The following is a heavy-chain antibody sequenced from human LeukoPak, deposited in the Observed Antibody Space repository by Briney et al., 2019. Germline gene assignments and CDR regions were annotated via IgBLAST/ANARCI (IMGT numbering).Heavy chain of an antibody. CDR2: IYYSGSA. CDR1: GGSVSTFD. V-gene: IGHV4-59*02. Sequence: SETLSLTCTVFGGSVSTFDWSWLRQPPGKGLEWIRYIYYSGSANYTPPLKSRVTISVDTSKNQFSLRLSSVTAAATAVYYCAREDPQTTVPEGLDVWGQGTTVTVSS. J-gene: IGHJ6*02. CDR3: AREDPQTTVPEGLDV. D-gene: IGHD4-17*01.